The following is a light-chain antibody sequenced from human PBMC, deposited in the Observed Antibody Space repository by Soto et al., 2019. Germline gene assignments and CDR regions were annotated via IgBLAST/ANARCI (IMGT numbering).Light chain of an antibody. CDR2: GAT. CDR1: QSVYNN. J-gene: IGKJ1*01. V-gene: IGKV3-15*01. Sequence: EIVMTQSPATLSVSPGERATLSCRTSQSVYNNLAWYQQTPGRAPRLLIYGATTRATGIPARFSGSGSGTDFTLTISSLQSEDLAVYYCQQYNNWPRTFGQGTKVEIK. CDR3: QQYNNWPRT.